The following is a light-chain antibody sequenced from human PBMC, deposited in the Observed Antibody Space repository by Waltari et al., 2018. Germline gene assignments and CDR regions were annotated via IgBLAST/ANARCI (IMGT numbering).Light chain of an antibody. Sequence: YRPHPGATPYLLFYHNNNRPSGIPVLFSASKSGRSATLNISGLQTGDEADYYCARWDNRLSAVLFGGGTKLTVL. CDR3: ARWDNRLSAVL. V-gene: IGLV1-51*01. J-gene: IGLJ2*01. CDR2: HNN.